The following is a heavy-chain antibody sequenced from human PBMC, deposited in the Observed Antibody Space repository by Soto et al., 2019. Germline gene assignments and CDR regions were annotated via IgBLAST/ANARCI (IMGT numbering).Heavy chain of an antibody. V-gene: IGHV3-49*03. J-gene: IGHJ4*02. Sequence: GSLRLSCTASGFTFGDNTMSWFRQAPGKGLEWVGFIRSKGYGGTTEYAASVKGRFNISRDDSRGIAYLEMNSLKTDDTAVYYCSSSTSWMYYFDYWGQGTLVTVTS. CDR3: SSSTSWMYYFDY. CDR2: IRSKGYGGTT. CDR1: GFTFGDNT. D-gene: IGHD6-13*01.